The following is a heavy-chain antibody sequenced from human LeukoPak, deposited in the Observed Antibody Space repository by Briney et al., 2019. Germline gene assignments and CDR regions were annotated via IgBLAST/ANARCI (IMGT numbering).Heavy chain of an antibody. CDR3: ARDQARYFDWHDGGMDV. CDR1: GGSISSYY. Sequence: SETLSLTCTVSGGSISSYYWSWIRQPPGKGLELIGYIYYSGSTNYNPSLRNRVTLSVDTSKNQFSLKLSSVTAADTAVYYCARDQARYFDWHDGGMDVWGQGTTVTVSS. J-gene: IGHJ6*02. D-gene: IGHD3-9*01. CDR2: IYYSGST. V-gene: IGHV4-59*01.